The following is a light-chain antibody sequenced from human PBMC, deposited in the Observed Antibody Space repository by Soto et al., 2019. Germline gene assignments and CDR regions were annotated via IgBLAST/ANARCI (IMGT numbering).Light chain of an antibody. Sequence: DIQMTQSPSTLSASVGDRVTITCRASQSISSWLAWYQQKPGKAPKLLIYDASSLESGVPSRFSGSGSVTEFTLTISSPQPDYFATYYCQQYNSYSPFDQGTKVEIK. J-gene: IGKJ1*01. CDR3: QQYNSYSP. CDR1: QSISSW. CDR2: DAS. V-gene: IGKV1-5*01.